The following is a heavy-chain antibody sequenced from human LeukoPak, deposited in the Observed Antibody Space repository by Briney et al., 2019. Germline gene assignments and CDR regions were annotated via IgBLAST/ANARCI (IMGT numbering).Heavy chain of an antibody. V-gene: IGHV3-20*04. CDR3: AELGITMIGGV. CDR2: INWIGSMT. CDR1: GFTFDDYG. Sequence: GGSLRLSCAASGFTFDDYGMNWVRQAPGKGLEWVSGINWIGSMTGYADSVKGRFTISRDNAKNSLYLQMNSLRAEDTAVYYCAELGITMIGGVWGKGTTVTISS. J-gene: IGHJ6*04. D-gene: IGHD3-10*02.